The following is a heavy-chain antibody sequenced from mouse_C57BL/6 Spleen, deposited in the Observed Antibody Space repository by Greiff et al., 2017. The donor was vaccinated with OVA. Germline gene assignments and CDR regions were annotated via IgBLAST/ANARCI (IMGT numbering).Heavy chain of an antibody. J-gene: IGHJ4*01. V-gene: IGHV1-75*01. CDR1: GYTFTDYY. D-gene: IGHD1-1*01. CDR3: APITTVVSHYYAMDY. CDR2: IFPGSGST. Sequence: VQLQQSGPELVKPGASVKISCKASGYTFTDYYINWVKQRPGQGLEWIGWIFPGSGSTYYNEKFKGKATLTVDKSSSTAYMLLSSLTSEDSAVYFCAPITTVVSHYYAMDYWGQGTSVTVSS.